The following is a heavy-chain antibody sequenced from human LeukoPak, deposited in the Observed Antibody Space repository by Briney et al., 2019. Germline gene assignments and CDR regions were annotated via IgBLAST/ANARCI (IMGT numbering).Heavy chain of an antibody. Sequence: SETLSLTCAVYGGSFSNYYWSWLRQPPGRGLEWIGEINDSERTNYNPSLMSRVTVSVDTSKNQFSLRLTSVTATDTAVYYCARRWNYGRNYYIDVWGNGATVSVSS. D-gene: IGHD1-7*01. CDR1: GGSFSNYY. CDR2: INDSERT. CDR3: ARRWNYGRNYYIDV. J-gene: IGHJ6*03. V-gene: IGHV4-34*01.